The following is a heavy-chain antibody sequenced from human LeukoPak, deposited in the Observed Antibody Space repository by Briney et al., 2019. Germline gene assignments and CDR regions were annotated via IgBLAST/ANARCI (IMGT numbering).Heavy chain of an antibody. CDR3: AREPGFDSSGYLNWFDP. D-gene: IGHD3-22*01. V-gene: IGHV4-39*07. Sequence: SETLSLTCTVSGGSISSSSYYWGWIRQPPGRGLEWIACISYSGSTKYNPSLKSRVTISVDTSKNQLSLKLSSVTAADTAVYYCAREPGFDSSGYLNWFDPWGQGTLVTVSS. CDR2: ISYSGST. J-gene: IGHJ5*02. CDR1: GGSISSSSYY.